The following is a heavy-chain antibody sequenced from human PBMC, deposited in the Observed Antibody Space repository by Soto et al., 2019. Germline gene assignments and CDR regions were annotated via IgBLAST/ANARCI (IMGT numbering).Heavy chain of an antibody. CDR3: ARSGYDFGYEDY. Sequence: PGGSLRLSCAVSGFTFSGFWMTWVRQSPGKGLEWVANINHDGDTKYYVDSVKGRFTISRDNAKSSLYLQMNSLRTEDTAVYYCARSGYDFGYEDYWGQGP. J-gene: IGHJ4*02. CDR1: GFTFSGFW. V-gene: IGHV3-7*01. CDR2: INHDGDTK. D-gene: IGHD6-25*01.